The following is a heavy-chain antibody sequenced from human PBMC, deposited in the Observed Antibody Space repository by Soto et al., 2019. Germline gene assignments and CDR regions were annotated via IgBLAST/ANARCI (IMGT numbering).Heavy chain of an antibody. CDR1: GYTLTELS. V-gene: IGHV1-24*01. D-gene: IGHD1-26*01. CDR2: FDREDGET. CDR3: ATDRPQYSGSYST. Sequence: GASVKVSCKVSGYTLTELSMHWVRQAPGKGLEWMGGFDREDGETIYAQKFQGRVTMTEDTSTDTAYLELSSLRSDDPAVSYCATDRPQYSGSYSTWGQGTLVTVSS. J-gene: IGHJ4*02.